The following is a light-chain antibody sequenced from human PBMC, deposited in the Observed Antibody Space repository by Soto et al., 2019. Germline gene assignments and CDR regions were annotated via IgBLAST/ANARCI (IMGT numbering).Light chain of an antibody. CDR2: GAF. V-gene: IGKV3-15*01. CDR1: QSVSSN. CDR3: QQYNDWPLT. J-gene: IGKJ1*01. Sequence: EIVMTQSPVTLSVSPGERGTLSCRASQSVSSNLAWYQQKPGQAPSLPIYGAFTRATGTPARFSGTGSGTELTLTISSLQSEDFALYYCQQYNDWPLTFGQGTKVDI.